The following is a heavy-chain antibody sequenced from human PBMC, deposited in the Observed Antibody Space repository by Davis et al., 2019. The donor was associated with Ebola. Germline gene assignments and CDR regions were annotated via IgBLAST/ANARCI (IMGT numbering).Heavy chain of an antibody. CDR3: ARETGLAY. D-gene: IGHD3-9*01. J-gene: IGHJ4*02. Sequence: GESLKISCAASGFTFSSYAMSWVRQAPGKGLEWVSSISASDGTTYYAGSVRGRFSISRDNSKNTLYLQMNSLRAEDTAVYYCARETGLAYWGQGTLVTVSS. CDR1: GFTFSSYA. CDR2: ISASDGTT. V-gene: IGHV3-23*01.